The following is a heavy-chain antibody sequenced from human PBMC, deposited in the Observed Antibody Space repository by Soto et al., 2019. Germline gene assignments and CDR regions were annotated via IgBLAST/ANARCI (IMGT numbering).Heavy chain of an antibody. Sequence: GGSLRLSCAASGFTFSSYGMHWVRQAPGKGLEWVAVISYDGSNKYYADSVKGRFTISRDNSKNTLYLQMNSLRAEDTAVYYCAKDRNFPWYCSGGRCYENWFDPWGQGTLVTVSS. V-gene: IGHV3-30*18. CDR3: AKDRNFPWYCSGGRCYENWFDP. D-gene: IGHD2-15*01. CDR2: ISYDGSNK. CDR1: GFTFSSYG. J-gene: IGHJ5*02.